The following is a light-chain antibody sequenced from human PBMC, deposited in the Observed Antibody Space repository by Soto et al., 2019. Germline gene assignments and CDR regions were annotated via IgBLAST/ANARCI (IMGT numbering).Light chain of an antibody. Sequence: EIVLTQSPGTLSLSLGERATLSCRASQSISRYLVWYQQKPGQAPRLLIYDASNRATGIPARFSGSGSGTDFTLTISSLEPEDFAVYYCQKRSDWPITFGGGTKVDIK. CDR3: QKRSDWPIT. CDR2: DAS. CDR1: QSISRY. V-gene: IGKV3-11*01. J-gene: IGKJ4*01.